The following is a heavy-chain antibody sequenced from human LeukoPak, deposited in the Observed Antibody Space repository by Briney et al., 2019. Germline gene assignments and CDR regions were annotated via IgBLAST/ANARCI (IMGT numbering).Heavy chain of an antibody. J-gene: IGHJ4*02. CDR3: ARGVDLLSVSPDY. Sequence: SGTLSLTCAVSGGSISSSNWWSWVREPPGKGLEWIGEIYHSGSTNYNPSLKSRVTISVDKSKNQFSLKLNSVTAADTAVYYCARGVDLLSVSPDYWGQGTLVTVSS. V-gene: IGHV4-4*02. CDR2: IYHSGST. CDR1: GGSISSSNW. D-gene: IGHD3-10*01.